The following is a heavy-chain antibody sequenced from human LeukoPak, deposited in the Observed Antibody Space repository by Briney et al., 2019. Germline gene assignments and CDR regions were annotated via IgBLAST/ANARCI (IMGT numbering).Heavy chain of an antibody. CDR2: ISGSGAYI. D-gene: IGHD5-12*01. V-gene: IGHV3-23*01. CDR1: GFTFSHYA. CDR3: ARTLVATSTPFDY. Sequence: PGGSLRLSCAASGFTFSHYAMTWVRQAPGKGLEWVSTISGSGAYIYYADSVKGRLTISRDNSKNTLYVQMNSLRAEDTAVYYCARTLVATSTPFDYWGQGTLVTVSS. J-gene: IGHJ4*02.